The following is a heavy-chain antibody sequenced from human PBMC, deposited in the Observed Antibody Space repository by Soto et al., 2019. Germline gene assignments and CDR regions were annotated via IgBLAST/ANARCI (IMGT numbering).Heavy chain of an antibody. CDR2: ISSTSANI. V-gene: IGHV3-21*01. D-gene: IGHD2-15*01. J-gene: IGHJ5*01. Sequence: PGGSLRLSCVASGFNFGIYSMHWVRQSPGKGLEWVASISSTSANIHYAESLKGRFTLSRGNSKNSLSLDMSSLRGEDTAVYYCAKGSPRVPAFGRLDSWGHGTLVTVSS. CDR3: AKGSPRVPAFGRLDS. CDR1: GFNFGIYS.